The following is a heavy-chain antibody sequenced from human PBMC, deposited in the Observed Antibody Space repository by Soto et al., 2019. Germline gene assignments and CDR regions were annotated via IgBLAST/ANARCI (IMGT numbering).Heavy chain of an antibody. CDR1: GYTFTGYY. CDR3: ARVRNYDILTGYYGP. J-gene: IGHJ5*02. D-gene: IGHD3-9*01. CDR2: INPNSGGT. Sequence: ASVKVSCKASGYTFTGYYMLWVRQAPGQGLEWMGWINPNSGGTNYAQKFQGRVTMTRDTSISTAYMELSRLRSDDTAVYYCARVRNYDILTGYYGPWGQGTLVTDSS. V-gene: IGHV1-2*02.